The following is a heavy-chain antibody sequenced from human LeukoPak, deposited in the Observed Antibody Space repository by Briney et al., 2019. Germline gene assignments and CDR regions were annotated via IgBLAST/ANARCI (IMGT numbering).Heavy chain of an antibody. CDR1: GFTFSSYG. D-gene: IGHD2-2*02. Sequence: GGSLRLSCAASGFTFSSYGMHWVRQAPGKGLEWVALIRYDGSNKYYADSVKGRFTISRDNSKNTLYLQMNSLRAEDTAVYYCAKSGVVLAAIPYYFDYWGQGTLVTVSS. V-gene: IGHV3-30*02. CDR3: AKSGVVLAAIPYYFDY. J-gene: IGHJ4*02. CDR2: IRYDGSNK.